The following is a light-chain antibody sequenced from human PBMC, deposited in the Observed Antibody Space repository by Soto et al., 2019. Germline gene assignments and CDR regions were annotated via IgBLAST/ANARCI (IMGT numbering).Light chain of an antibody. CDR3: QQYNSYWET. CDR1: QSISSW. Sequence: DIQMTQSPSTLSASVGDRVTITCRASQSISSWLAWYQQKPGKAPKLLIYKASSLESGVPSRFGGSGSGTEFTLTISSLQPDDFATYYCQQYNSYWETFGQGTKVEIK. V-gene: IGKV1-5*03. J-gene: IGKJ1*01. CDR2: KAS.